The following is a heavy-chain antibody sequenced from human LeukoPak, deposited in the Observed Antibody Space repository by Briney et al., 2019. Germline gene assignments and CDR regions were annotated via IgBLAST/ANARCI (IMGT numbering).Heavy chain of an antibody. CDR1: GGSISSYF. D-gene: IGHD6-6*01. Sequence: PSETLSLTCTVSGGSISSYFWTWIRQPPGKGLEWIGYIYHTGNTNYSPSLRGRVTMSIDTSRNQFSLKLNSVTATDTAVYYCAREGLAARRGGFDIWGQGTMVTVSS. J-gene: IGHJ3*02. V-gene: IGHV4-59*01. CDR2: IYHTGNT. CDR3: AREGLAARRGGFDI.